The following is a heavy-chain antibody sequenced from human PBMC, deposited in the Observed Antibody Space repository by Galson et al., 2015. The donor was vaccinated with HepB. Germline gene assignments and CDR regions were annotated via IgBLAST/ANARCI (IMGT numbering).Heavy chain of an antibody. V-gene: IGHV1-2*02. CDR1: GYTFNDNY. CDR2: INPDSGGT. J-gene: IGHJ4*02. Sequence: SCKASGYTFNDNYIHWVRQAPGQGLEWMGWINPDSGGTKFAQKFQGRVAMARDASINTAYMWLDRLKSDDTAVYYCARAVITDFDYWGQGSLVTISS. CDR3: ARAVITDFDY. D-gene: IGHD3-16*01.